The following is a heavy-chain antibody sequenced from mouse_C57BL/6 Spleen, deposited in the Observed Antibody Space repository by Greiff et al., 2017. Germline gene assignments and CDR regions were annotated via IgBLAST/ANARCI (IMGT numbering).Heavy chain of an antibody. CDR2: INPGSGGT. V-gene: IGHV1-54*01. D-gene: IGHD5-1*01. J-gene: IGHJ2*01. Sequence: QVQLQQSGAELVRPGTSVKVSCKASGYAFTNYLIEWVKQRPGQGLEWIGVINPGSGGTNYNEKFKGKATLTADKSSSTAYMQLSSLTSEDSAVYFCARGEEYGGDYWGQGTTLTVSS. CDR3: ARGEEYGGDY. CDR1: GYAFTNYL.